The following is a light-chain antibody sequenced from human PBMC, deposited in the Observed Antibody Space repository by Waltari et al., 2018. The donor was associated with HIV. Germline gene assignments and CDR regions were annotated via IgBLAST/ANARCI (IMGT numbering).Light chain of an antibody. Sequence: QSVLTQPPSASGTPGQWVTISCSGSSSNIGSRSVNWYQQLPGTAPKLLIYSDNQRPSGVPDRLSGSKSGTSASLAISGLQSEDEADYYCSTWDDSLNGRVFGGVTKLTVL. CDR1: SSNIGSRS. V-gene: IGLV1-44*01. CDR2: SDN. J-gene: IGLJ3*02. CDR3: STWDDSLNGRV.